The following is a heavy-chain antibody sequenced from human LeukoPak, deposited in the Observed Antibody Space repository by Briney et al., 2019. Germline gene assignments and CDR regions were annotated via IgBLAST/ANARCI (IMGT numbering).Heavy chain of an antibody. Sequence: SETLSLTCTVSGGSISSGSYYWSWIRQPAGKGLEWIGRIYTSGSTNYNPSLKSRVTISVDTSKNQFSLKLSSVTAADTAVYYCARGGALTQDFDYWGQGTLVTVSS. CDR1: GGSISSGSYY. J-gene: IGHJ4*02. D-gene: IGHD4-23*01. CDR2: IYTSGST. CDR3: ARGGALTQDFDY. V-gene: IGHV4-61*02.